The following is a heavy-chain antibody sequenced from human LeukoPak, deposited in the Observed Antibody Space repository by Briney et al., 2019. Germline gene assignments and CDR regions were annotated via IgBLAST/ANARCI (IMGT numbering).Heavy chain of an antibody. CDR1: GFTFSSYG. Sequence: GGTLRLSCAASGFTFSSYGMSWVRQAPGKGLEWVSAINTSGGSTYYADSVKGRFTISRDNSKNTLYLQMNSLRAEDTAAYYCAKEGCSGGRCYGYYYYMDVWGKGTTVTISS. D-gene: IGHD2-15*01. CDR3: AKEGCSGGRCYGYYYYMDV. CDR2: INTSGGST. V-gene: IGHV3-23*01. J-gene: IGHJ6*03.